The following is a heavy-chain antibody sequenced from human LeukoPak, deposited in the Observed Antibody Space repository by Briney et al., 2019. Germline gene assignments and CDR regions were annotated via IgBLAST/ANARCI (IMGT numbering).Heavy chain of an antibody. CDR3: ARDGEVLNSSWFWFDP. CDR1: GYSISNGYY. Sequence: SETLSHTCTVSGYSISNGYYWGWIRQSAGKGLEWIGNIYHSGSTYYNPSLKSRVTISVDTSKNQFSLKLHSVTAADTAIYYCARDGEVLNSSWFWFDPWGQGTLVTVSS. CDR2: IYHSGST. J-gene: IGHJ5*02. D-gene: IGHD6-13*01. V-gene: IGHV4-38-2*02.